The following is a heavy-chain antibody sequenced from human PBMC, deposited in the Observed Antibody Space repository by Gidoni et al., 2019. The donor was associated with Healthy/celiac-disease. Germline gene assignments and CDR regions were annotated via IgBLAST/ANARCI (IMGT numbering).Heavy chain of an antibody. V-gene: IGHV3-7*03. Sequence: EVQLVESGGGLVQPGGSLRLSCAASGFTFSSYWMSWVRQAPGKGLEWVANIKQDGSEKYYVDSVKGRFTISRDNAKNSLYLQMNSLRAEDTAVYYCARAKRTDSGYDGFDYWGQGTLVTVSS. D-gene: IGHD5-12*01. J-gene: IGHJ4*02. CDR1: GFTFSSYW. CDR2: IKQDGSEK. CDR3: ARAKRTDSGYDGFDY.